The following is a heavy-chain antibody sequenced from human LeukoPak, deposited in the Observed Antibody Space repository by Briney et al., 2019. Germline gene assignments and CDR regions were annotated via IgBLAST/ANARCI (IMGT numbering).Heavy chain of an antibody. Sequence: SEILSLTCAVSGASISSTYWSTWVRQPPGKGLEWIGEIHDSGSTNYNPSLKGRVTISVDKSKKQFSLNLTSVTAADTAVYYCATRATDGPLWGQGTLVTVSS. V-gene: IGHV4-4*02. CDR1: GASISSTYW. CDR3: ATRATDGPL. CDR2: IHDSGST. J-gene: IGHJ4*02. D-gene: IGHD5-24*01.